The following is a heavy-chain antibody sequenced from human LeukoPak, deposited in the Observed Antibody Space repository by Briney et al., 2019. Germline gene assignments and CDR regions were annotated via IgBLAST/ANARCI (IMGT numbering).Heavy chain of an antibody. CDR2: INPNNGNL. CDR3: ARSDHNSWNAFDI. CDR1: GGTFSSYA. Sequence: ASVKVSCKASGGTFSSYAISWVRQAPGQGLEWMGWINPNNGNLGYAQKFQGRVTITRNTPISTAYMELSSLTSGDTAVYYCARSDHNSWNAFDIWGQGTMVTVSS. V-gene: IGHV1-8*03. J-gene: IGHJ3*02. D-gene: IGHD1-26*01.